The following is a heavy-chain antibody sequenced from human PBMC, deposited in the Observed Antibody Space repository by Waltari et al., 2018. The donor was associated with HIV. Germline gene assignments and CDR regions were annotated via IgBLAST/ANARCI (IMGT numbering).Heavy chain of an antibody. CDR2: IYWDDEK. CDR3: AHRRSIVVGNFDY. Sequence: QITLKESAPTLVKPTHTLTPTCPFSGCSLTTSDVGVDWLRQPPGKALEWLAVIYWDDEKRYSPSLKSRLIITKDTSKNWVVLTMTNMDPVDTATYYCAHRRSIVVGNFDYWGQGTLVTVSS. J-gene: IGHJ4*02. CDR1: GCSLTTSDVG. D-gene: IGHD3-22*01. V-gene: IGHV2-5*02.